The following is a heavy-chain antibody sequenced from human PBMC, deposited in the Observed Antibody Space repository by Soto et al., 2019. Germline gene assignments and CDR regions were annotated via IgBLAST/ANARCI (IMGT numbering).Heavy chain of an antibody. J-gene: IGHJ5*02. V-gene: IGHV1-69*02. Sequence: QVQLVQSGAEVKKPGSSVKVSCKASGGTFSSYTISWVRQAPGQGLEWMGRIIPILGIANYAQKFQGRVTITADKSTSTAYMELSRLISEDTAVYYFAGKRELLLPGTFDPWGQGTLVTVSS. D-gene: IGHD2-15*01. CDR2: IIPILGIA. CDR3: AGKRELLLPGTFDP. CDR1: GGTFSSYT.